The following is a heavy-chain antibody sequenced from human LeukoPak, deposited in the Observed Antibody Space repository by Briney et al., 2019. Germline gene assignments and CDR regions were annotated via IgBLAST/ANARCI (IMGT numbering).Heavy chain of an antibody. J-gene: IGHJ4*02. V-gene: IGHV3-48*02. CDR1: GFTFSSYS. D-gene: IGHD3-10*01. Sequence: PGGSLRLSCAASGFTFSSYSMNWVRQAPGKGLEWVSYFSTRSSTISYADSVKGRFAISRDNAKNSLYLQMNSLRDEDTAVYYCAKPYYYGSRSYMDYWGQGTLVTVSS. CDR2: FSTRSSTI. CDR3: AKPYYYGSRSYMDY.